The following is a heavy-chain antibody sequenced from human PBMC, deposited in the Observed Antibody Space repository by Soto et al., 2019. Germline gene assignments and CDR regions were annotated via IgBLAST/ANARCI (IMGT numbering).Heavy chain of an antibody. Sequence: EVQLLESGGGLVQPGGSLRLSCAATGFTFSSYAMSWVRQAPGKGLEWVSAISGSGGSTYYADSVKGRFTISRDNSKNTVYLQMNSLRAEDTAIYYCAKDQIQTYYYDSRAYTWGQGTLVTVSS. V-gene: IGHV3-23*01. CDR3: AKDQIQTYYYDSRAYT. D-gene: IGHD3-22*01. CDR2: ISGSGGST. CDR1: GFTFSSYA. J-gene: IGHJ4*02.